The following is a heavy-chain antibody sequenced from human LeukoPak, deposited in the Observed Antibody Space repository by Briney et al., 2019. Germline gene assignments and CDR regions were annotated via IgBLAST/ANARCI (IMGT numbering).Heavy chain of an antibody. D-gene: IGHD4-17*01. J-gene: IGHJ4*02. CDR2: ISYDGSNK. CDR1: GFTFSSYA. CDR3: AREYYGYYFDY. Sequence: GGSLRLSCAASGFTFSSYAMHWVRQAPGKGLEWVAVISYDGSNKYYADSVEGRFTISRDNSKNTLYLQMNSLRAEDTAVYYCAREYYGYYFDYWGQGTLVTVSS. V-gene: IGHV3-30-3*01.